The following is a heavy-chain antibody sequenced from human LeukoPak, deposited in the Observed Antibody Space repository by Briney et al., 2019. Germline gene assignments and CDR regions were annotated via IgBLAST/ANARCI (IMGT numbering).Heavy chain of an antibody. D-gene: IGHD3-10*01. V-gene: IGHV4-59*08. CDR1: GPSISPYR. Sequence: SETLSLTCTVSGPSISPYRWSWIRQPPEKGLEWIGYVFYSLSPTYNPSLKSRLTISIDRFTNRFSLRLSSVTAADTAVYYCARHRPDLHGDFDFWGQGLLVAVSS. J-gene: IGHJ4*02. CDR2: VFYSLSP. CDR3: ARHRPDLHGDFDF.